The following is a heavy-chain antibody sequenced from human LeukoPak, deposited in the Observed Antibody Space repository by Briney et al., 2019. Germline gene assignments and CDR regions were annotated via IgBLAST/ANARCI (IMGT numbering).Heavy chain of an antibody. Sequence: PGGSLRLSCAASGSTFSDYYMSWIRQAPGKGLEWVSYISSSGSTIYYADSVKGRFTISRDNAKNSLYLQMNSLRAEDTAVYYCARDGYSSSWFMSNWFDPWGQGTLVTVSS. V-gene: IGHV3-11*01. CDR1: GSTFSDYY. CDR2: ISSSGSTI. J-gene: IGHJ5*02. D-gene: IGHD6-13*01. CDR3: ARDGYSSSWFMSNWFDP.